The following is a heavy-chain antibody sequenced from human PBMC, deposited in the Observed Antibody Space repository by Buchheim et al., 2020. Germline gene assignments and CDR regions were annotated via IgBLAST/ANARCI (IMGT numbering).Heavy chain of an antibody. CDR2: IYPDDSDT. J-gene: IGHJ5*02. V-gene: IGHV5-51*03. CDR1: GYSFATYW. Sequence: EVQLVQSRAEVKKPGESLKIFCQGSGYSFATYWIGWVRQMPGKGLEWMGNIYPDDSDTTYSPSFQGQVTISVDKSISTAYPQWSSVKASDTSMYYCAGLSSRWYVGWFDPWGQGTL. CDR3: AGLSSRWYVGWFDP. D-gene: IGHD6-13*01.